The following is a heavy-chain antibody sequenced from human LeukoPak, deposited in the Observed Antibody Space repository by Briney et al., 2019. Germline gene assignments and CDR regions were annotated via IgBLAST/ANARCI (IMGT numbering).Heavy chain of an antibody. CDR1: GFTFNYYG. J-gene: IGHJ4*02. V-gene: IGHV3-30*18. Sequence: GGSLRPSCVVSSGFTFNYYGMHWVRQAPGKRPEGLSFFSVDGSKRFYGESSKGRYTVSRDNSKNTLFLEMRSLRPEDTATYFCAKDPKRGIATYFEYWGQGVLVAVS. D-gene: IGHD6-13*01. CDR3: AKDPKRGIATYFEY. CDR2: FSVDGSKR.